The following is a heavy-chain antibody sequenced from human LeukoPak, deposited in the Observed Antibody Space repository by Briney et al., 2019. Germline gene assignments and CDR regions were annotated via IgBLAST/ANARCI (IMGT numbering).Heavy chain of an antibody. CDR3: ARVYSSYWDAVYYYYMDV. D-gene: IGHD6-6*01. Sequence: PSETLSLTCTVSGGSISSSSYYWGWIRQPPGKGLEWIGSIYSSGSTYYNPSLKSRVTISVDTSKNQLSLKLSSVTAADTAVYYCARVYSSYWDAVYYYYMDVWGKGTTVTVSS. J-gene: IGHJ6*03. CDR2: IYSSGST. CDR1: GGSISSSSYY. V-gene: IGHV4-39*07.